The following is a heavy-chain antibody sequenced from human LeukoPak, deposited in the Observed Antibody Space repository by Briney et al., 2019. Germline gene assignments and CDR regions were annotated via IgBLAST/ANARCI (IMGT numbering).Heavy chain of an antibody. D-gene: IGHD5-18*01. CDR3: AREDTAQNWFDP. CDR1: GGSISSSSYY. J-gene: IGHJ5*02. CDR2: IYYSGST. V-gene: IGHV4-39*02. Sequence: PSETLSLTCTVSGGSISSSSYYWGWIRQPPGKGLEWIGSIYYSGSTYYNPSLKSRVTISGDTSKNQFSLKLSSVTAADTAVYYCAREDTAQNWFDPWGQGTLVTVSS.